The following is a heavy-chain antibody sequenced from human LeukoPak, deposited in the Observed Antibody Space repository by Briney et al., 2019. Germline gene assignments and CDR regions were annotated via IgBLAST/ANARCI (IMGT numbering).Heavy chain of an antibody. CDR3: ARSSHTSDY. CDR2: IYSGGST. Sequence: GGSLRLSCVVSGFAFNRCWMNWVRQAPGKGLEWVSVIYSGGSTYYADSVKGRFTISRDNSKNTLYLQMNSLRAEDTAVYYCARSSHTSDYWGQGTLVTVSS. D-gene: IGHD3-3*01. CDR1: GFAFNRCW. J-gene: IGHJ4*02. V-gene: IGHV3-53*01.